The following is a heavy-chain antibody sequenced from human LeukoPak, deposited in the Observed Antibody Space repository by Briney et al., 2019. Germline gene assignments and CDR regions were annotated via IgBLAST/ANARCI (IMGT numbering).Heavy chain of an antibody. CDR1: GGSFSGYY. Sequence: SETLSLTCAVYGGSFSGYYWTWIRQPPGEGLEWIGEISHSGSTNYNPSLKSRVTISVDTSTSQFSLKVSSVTAADTAVYYCARDIPHYDSSGLENAFDIWGQGTMVTVSS. CDR2: ISHSGST. V-gene: IGHV4-34*01. D-gene: IGHD3-22*01. J-gene: IGHJ3*02. CDR3: ARDIPHYDSSGLENAFDI.